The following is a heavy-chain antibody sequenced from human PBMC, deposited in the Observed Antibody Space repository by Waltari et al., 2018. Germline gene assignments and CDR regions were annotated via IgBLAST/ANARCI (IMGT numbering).Heavy chain of an antibody. CDR2: IRYDGSNK. J-gene: IGHJ4*02. D-gene: IGHD4-17*01. CDR1: GFTFSSYA. CDR3: AKSVWTTVSFYFDY. V-gene: IGHV3-30*02. Sequence: VQLVESGGGLVQPGGSLRLSCAASGFTFSSYAMSWVRQAPGKGLEWVAFIRYDGSNKYYADSVKGRFTISRDNSKNTLYLQMNSLRAEDTAVYYCAKSVWTTVSFYFDYWGQGTLVTVSS.